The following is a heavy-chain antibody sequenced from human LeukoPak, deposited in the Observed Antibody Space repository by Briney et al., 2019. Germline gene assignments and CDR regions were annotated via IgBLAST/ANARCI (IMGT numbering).Heavy chain of an antibody. D-gene: IGHD3-22*01. Sequence: SGPTLVNPTQTLTLTCTFSGFSLSTSGVGVGWIRQPPGKAPEWLALIYWNDDKRYSPSLKSRLTITKDTSKNQVVLTMTNMDPVDTATYYGAHYYYDSSGYYGYFDYWGQGTLVTVSS. V-gene: IGHV2-5*01. CDR2: IYWNDDK. CDR1: GFSLSTSGVG. J-gene: IGHJ4*02. CDR3: AHYYYDSSGYYGYFDY.